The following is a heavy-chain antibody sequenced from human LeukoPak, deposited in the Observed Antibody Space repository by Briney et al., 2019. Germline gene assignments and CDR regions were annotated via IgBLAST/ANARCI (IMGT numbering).Heavy chain of an antibody. Sequence: ASVTVSCKASGYTFTGYYMHWVRQAPGQGLEWMGWINPNSGGTNYAQKFQGRVTMTRDTSISTAYMELSRLRSDDTAVYYCARSLRGDYEGYYFDYWGQGTLVTVSS. CDR1: GYTFTGYY. CDR3: ARSLRGDYEGYYFDY. V-gene: IGHV1-2*02. J-gene: IGHJ4*02. CDR2: INPNSGGT. D-gene: IGHD4-17*01.